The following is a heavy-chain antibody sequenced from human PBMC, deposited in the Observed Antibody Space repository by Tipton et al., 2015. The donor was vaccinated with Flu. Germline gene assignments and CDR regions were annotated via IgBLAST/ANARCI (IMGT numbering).Heavy chain of an antibody. CDR1: GFTFSSFG. J-gene: IGHJ4*02. CDR3: ARDLGDSTGYYFPYFDY. D-gene: IGHD3-22*01. Sequence: CAASGFTFSSFGMHWVRQAPGKGLEWVAVIWYDGRNKYYADSVKGRFTVSRDNSKNTVYLQMNSLRAEDAAVYYCARDLGDSTGYYFPYFDYWGQGTLVTVSS. V-gene: IGHV3-33*01. CDR2: IWYDGRNK.